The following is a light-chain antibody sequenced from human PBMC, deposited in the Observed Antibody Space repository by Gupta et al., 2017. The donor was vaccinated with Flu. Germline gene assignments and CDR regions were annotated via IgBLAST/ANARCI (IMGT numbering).Light chain of an antibody. J-gene: IGKJ1*01. V-gene: IGKV3-20*01. CDR3: QQDGISPRT. CDR1: QSVLSSY. CDR2: AAS. Sequence: EIVFTHFPGILFLSPGGRATLSCRASQSVLSSYLGWYQQKPGLAPRLLIYAASNRATGIPDRFIGGGSGTDFALTISMLDPDDFAVYYCQQDGISPRTFGQGTRVEI.